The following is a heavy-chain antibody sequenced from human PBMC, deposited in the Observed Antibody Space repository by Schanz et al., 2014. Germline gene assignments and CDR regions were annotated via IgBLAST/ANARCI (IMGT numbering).Heavy chain of an antibody. V-gene: IGHV4-59*06. D-gene: IGHD2-15*01. CDR1: GFTFSNYA. Sequence: VQVVESGGGLVQPGGSLRLSCAASGFTFSNYAMGWVRQTPGKGLEWIGYIYDSGNTYYNPSLKSRVTMSIDTSENQFSLNLRSVTGADTAVYYCARLVGPSFYYGMDVWGQGTTVTVSS. CDR2: IYDSGNT. J-gene: IGHJ6*02. CDR3: ARLVGPSFYYGMDV.